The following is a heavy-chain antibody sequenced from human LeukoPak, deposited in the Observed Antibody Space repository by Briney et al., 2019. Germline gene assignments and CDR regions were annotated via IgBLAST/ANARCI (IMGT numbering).Heavy chain of an antibody. CDR2: IHPEGNEK. V-gene: IGHV3-7*04. CDR3: ARGDDFSGDH. J-gene: IGHJ4*02. Sequence: GGSLRLSCAVSGFTFSNFWMSWVRQAPGRGLEWVANIHPEGNEKYHVESVKGRFTISRDNAKNSLFPQMNGLRVEDTAVYYCARGDDFSGDHWGQGTLVTVSS. D-gene: IGHD1-1*01. CDR1: GFTFSNFW.